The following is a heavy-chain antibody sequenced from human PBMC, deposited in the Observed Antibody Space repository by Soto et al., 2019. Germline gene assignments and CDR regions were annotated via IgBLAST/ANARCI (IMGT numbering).Heavy chain of an antibody. Sequence: GASVKVSCKASGGTFSSYAISWVRQAPGQGLEWMGGIIPISGTANYAQKFQGRVTITADESTSTAYMELSSLRSEDTAVYYCARDIPITMIVPPDYYYGMDVWGQGTTVTVSS. CDR3: ARDIPITMIVPPDYYYGMDV. D-gene: IGHD3-22*01. J-gene: IGHJ6*02. CDR2: IIPISGTA. CDR1: GGTFSSYA. V-gene: IGHV1-69*13.